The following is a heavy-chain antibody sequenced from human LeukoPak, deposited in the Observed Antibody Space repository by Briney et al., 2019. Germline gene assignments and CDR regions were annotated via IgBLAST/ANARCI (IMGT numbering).Heavy chain of an antibody. D-gene: IGHD3-10*01. CDR1: GGSINNYY. CDR2: IYFTGGT. Sequence: SETMSLTCNVSGGSINNYYWSWLRQPPGKGLEWIGYIYFTGGTNYNPSLKSRVTMSIDTSKNQFSLKLNSVTAADTAFYYCARGGGLFDYWGQGSLVTVSS. CDR3: ARGGGLFDY. J-gene: IGHJ4*02. V-gene: IGHV4-59*01.